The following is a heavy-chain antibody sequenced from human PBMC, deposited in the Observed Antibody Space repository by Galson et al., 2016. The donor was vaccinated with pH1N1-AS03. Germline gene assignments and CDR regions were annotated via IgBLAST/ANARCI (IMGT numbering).Heavy chain of an antibody. CDR1: GFTFSRYW. D-gene: IGHD4-23*01. CDR2: INEDGSTT. Sequence: SLRLSCAASGFTFSRYWMHCVRQAPGKGLVWVSHINEDGSTTRYADSVKGRVTISRDSSESTLYLQMNSLGDDDTAVYYCARDVGGPDDYWGQGTLVTVSS. J-gene: IGHJ4*02. CDR3: ARDVGGPDDY. V-gene: IGHV3-74*01.